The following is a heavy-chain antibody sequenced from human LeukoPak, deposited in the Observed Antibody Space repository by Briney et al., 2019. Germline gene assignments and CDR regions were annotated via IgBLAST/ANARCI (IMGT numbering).Heavy chain of an antibody. Sequence: GGSLRLSCAASGFTFSSYWMHWVRQAPGKGLVWVSRINSDGSSTSYADSVKGRFTISRDNAKNTLYLQMNSLRAEDTAVYYCARDRRYYDILTGYGRPSDSLDYWGQGTLVTVSS. D-gene: IGHD3-9*01. CDR1: GFTFSSYW. CDR3: ARDRRYYDILTGYGRPSDSLDY. V-gene: IGHV3-74*01. CDR2: INSDGSST. J-gene: IGHJ4*02.